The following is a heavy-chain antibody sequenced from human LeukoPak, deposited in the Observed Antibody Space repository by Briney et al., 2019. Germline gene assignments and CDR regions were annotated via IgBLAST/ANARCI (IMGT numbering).Heavy chain of an antibody. CDR2: IYHSGST. Sequence: SQTLSLTCTVSGGSISSGGYYWSWIRQPPGKGLEWIGYIYHSGSTYYNPSLKSRVTISVDRSKNQFSLKLSSVTAADTAVYYCARWDIVVVPAADVDAFDIWGQGTMVTVSS. D-gene: IGHD2-2*01. CDR1: GGSISSGGYY. CDR3: ARWDIVVVPAADVDAFDI. V-gene: IGHV4-30-2*01. J-gene: IGHJ3*02.